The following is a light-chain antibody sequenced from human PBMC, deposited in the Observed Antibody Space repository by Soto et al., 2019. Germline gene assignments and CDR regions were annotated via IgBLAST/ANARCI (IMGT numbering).Light chain of an antibody. V-gene: IGKV3-20*01. CDR2: GAS. CDR3: QQYGSSPQT. J-gene: IGKJ1*01. CDR1: QSVSSNH. Sequence: ESVLTQSPGTLSLSPGERATLSCRASQSVSSNHLAWYQQKRGQPPRLLIYGASSRATGTPGRFSGSGSGTDFTLTITRLEPEDFAVYYCQQYGSSPQTFGQGTNVEIK.